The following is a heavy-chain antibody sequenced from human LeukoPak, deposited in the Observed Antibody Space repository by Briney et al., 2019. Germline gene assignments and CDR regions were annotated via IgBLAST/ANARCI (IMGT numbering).Heavy chain of an antibody. CDR1: GFTFDDYA. J-gene: IGHJ4*02. D-gene: IGHD6-13*01. Sequence: GGSLRLSCAASGFTFDDYAMHWVRQAPGKGPEWVSGISWNSGSIGYADSVKGRFTISRDNAKNSLYLQMNSLRAEDTALYYCAKDRSSWYHFDYWGQGTLVTVSS. CDR2: ISWNSGSI. V-gene: IGHV3-9*01. CDR3: AKDRSSWYHFDY.